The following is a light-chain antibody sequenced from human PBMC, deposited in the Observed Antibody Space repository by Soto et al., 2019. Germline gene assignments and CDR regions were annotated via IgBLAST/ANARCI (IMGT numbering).Light chain of an antibody. Sequence: EIVLTQSPGTLSLSPGERATLSCRASQSVSSSSLAWYQQTPGQAPRLLIYGASTRATGIPARFSGSGSGTDFTLTISRLEPEDFAVYYCQQYGSSLKTFGQGTKVEIK. V-gene: IGKV3-20*01. CDR2: GAS. CDR3: QQYGSSLKT. CDR1: QSVSSSS. J-gene: IGKJ1*01.